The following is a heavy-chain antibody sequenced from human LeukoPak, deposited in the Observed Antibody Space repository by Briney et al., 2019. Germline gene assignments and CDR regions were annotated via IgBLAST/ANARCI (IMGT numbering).Heavy chain of an antibody. J-gene: IGHJ4*02. D-gene: IGHD2-2*01. V-gene: IGHV3-48*03. CDR1: GFTFSSYE. CDR3: ARSGEPDIVVVPAAPNWGSFDY. Sequence: GGSLRLSCAASGFTFSSYEMNWVLQAPGKGLEWVSYISSSGSTIYYADSVKGRFTISRDNAKNSLYLQMNSLRAEDTAVYYCARSGEPDIVVVPAAPNWGSFDYWGQGTLVTVSS. CDR2: ISSSGSTI.